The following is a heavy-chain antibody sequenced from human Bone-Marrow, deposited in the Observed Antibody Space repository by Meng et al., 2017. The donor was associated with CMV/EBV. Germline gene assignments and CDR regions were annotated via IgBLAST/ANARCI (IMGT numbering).Heavy chain of an antibody. CDR2: ISGSGGST. D-gene: IGHD3-16*01. Sequence: GGSLRLSCAASGFTFSSYAMSWVRQAPGKGLEWVSAISGSGGSTYYADSVKGRFTISRDNSKNTLYLQMNSLRAEDTAVYYCAKARGGGGDRIYYYYGMDFWGQGTRVTVSS. CDR1: GFTFSSYA. V-gene: IGHV3-23*01. J-gene: IGHJ6*02. CDR3: AKARGGGGDRIYYYYGMDF.